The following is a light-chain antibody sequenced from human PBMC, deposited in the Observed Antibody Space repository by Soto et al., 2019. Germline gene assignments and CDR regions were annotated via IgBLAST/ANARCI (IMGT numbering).Light chain of an antibody. CDR1: QTIRSL. Sequence: RASQTIRSLLAWYQQKQGKAPKALMYDASRLGSGVPSRFSGSGSGTEFTLTISSLQPDDFATYYCQQYQTYATFGQGTRLEIK. J-gene: IGKJ5*01. V-gene: IGKV1-5*01. CDR2: DAS. CDR3: QQYQTYAT.